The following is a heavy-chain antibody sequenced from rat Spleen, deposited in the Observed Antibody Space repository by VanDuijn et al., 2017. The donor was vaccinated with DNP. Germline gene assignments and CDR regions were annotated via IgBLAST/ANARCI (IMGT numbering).Heavy chain of an antibody. J-gene: IGHJ1*01. CDR2: ISTSGGNT. CDR1: GFIFSNYD. Sequence: EVQLVESGGGLVQPGRSLKLSCAASGFIFSNYDMVWVRQAPTKGLEWVASISTSGGNTYYRDSVKGRFTVSRDNAKSTLDLQMDSLRSEDTATYYCARHRDPLYWYFDFWGPGTMVTVSS. D-gene: IGHD3-8*01. CDR3: ARHRDPLYWYFDF. V-gene: IGHV5-25*01.